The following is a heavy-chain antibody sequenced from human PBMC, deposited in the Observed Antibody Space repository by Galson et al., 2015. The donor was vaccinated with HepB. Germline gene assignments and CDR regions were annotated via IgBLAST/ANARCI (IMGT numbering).Heavy chain of an antibody. CDR1: GFIFNDDA. CDR2: MRSLAYGGTT. J-gene: IGHJ4*02. D-gene: IGHD5-12*01. CDR3: ARAPIYSGRGYYSDY. V-gene: IGHV3-49*03. Sequence: SLRLSCAASGFIFNDDALSWFRQSPGKGLEWVGFMRSLAYGGTTEYAASVKGRFTISRDDSKSISYLQMNSLKPEDTAVYYCARAPIYSGRGYYSDYWGQGTLVTVSS.